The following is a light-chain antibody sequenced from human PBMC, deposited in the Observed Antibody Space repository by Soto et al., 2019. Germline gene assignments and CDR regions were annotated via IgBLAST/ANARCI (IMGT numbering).Light chain of an antibody. CDR2: KDN. CDR3: AAWDDSLSGRV. J-gene: IGLJ3*02. Sequence: QSVLTQPPSTSGTPGQRVTISCSGSSSNIGSTYVYWFQQLPGTAPKLLIYKDNQRPSGVPDRFSGSKSGTSASLAISGLRSEDEAEYYCAAWDDSLSGRVFGGGTKLTVL. CDR1: SSNIGSTY. V-gene: IGLV1-47*01.